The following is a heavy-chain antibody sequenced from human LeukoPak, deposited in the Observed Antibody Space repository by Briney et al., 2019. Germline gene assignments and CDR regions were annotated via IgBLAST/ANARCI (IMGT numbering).Heavy chain of an antibody. J-gene: IGHJ1*01. CDR2: ISGGGEKT. D-gene: IGHD3-10*01. CDR3: AKGSFALVRGVPSEYFQL. Sequence: PGGSLRLSCSASGFTFDTYAMSWVRQAPGKGLEWVSAISGGGEKTYHADSVQGRFTISRDNSKGTLSLQMNSLRVEDTAIYYCAKGSFALVRGVPSEYFQLWDQGSLVTVSS. CDR1: GFTFDTYA. V-gene: IGHV3-23*01.